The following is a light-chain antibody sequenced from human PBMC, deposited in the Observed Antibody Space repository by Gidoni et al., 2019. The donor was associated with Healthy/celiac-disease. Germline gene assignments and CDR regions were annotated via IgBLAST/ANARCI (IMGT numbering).Light chain of an antibody. Sequence: EIVMTQSPATLSVSPVESATLSSRASQSVSSNLAWYQQKHGQATRLLIYGASTRATVIPARFSGSGSGTEFTLTISSLQSEDFAVYYCQQYNNWPRTFGQGTKVEIK. J-gene: IGKJ1*01. CDR1: QSVSSN. V-gene: IGKV3-15*01. CDR3: QQYNNWPRT. CDR2: GAS.